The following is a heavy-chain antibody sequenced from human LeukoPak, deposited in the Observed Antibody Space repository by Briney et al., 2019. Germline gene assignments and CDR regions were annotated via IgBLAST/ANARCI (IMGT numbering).Heavy chain of an antibody. V-gene: IGHV1-2*02. CDR2: LNPNSGDT. Sequence: ASVKVSCKASGYRFTGYYMHWVRQAPGQGLEWMGWLNPNSGDTNYAQKFQGRDTMTRDTSINTLYMELSSLRSDDTAVYYCARGPDYYESPYFQHWGQGTRVTVSS. CDR3: ARGPDYYESPYFQH. D-gene: IGHD3-22*01. CDR1: GYRFTGYY. J-gene: IGHJ1*01.